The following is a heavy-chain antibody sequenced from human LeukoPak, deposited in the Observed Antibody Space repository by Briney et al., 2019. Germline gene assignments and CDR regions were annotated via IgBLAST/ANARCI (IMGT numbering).Heavy chain of an antibody. J-gene: IGHJ3*02. Sequence: GGSLRLSCAGSGFTFNYFAIHWVRQAPGKGLEWVAVTSFDGTNKYYADSVRGRFTISRDNAKNSLYLQMNSLRAGDTAVYYCARDLSQLEGGAFDIWGQGTMVTVSS. CDR1: GFTFNYFA. D-gene: IGHD2-2*01. CDR3: ARDLSQLEGGAFDI. CDR2: TSFDGTNK. V-gene: IGHV3-30-3*01.